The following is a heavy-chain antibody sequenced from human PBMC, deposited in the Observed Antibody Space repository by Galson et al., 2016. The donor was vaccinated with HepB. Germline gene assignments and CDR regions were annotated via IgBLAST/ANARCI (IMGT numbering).Heavy chain of an antibody. D-gene: IGHD1-26*01. J-gene: IGHJ4*02. V-gene: IGHV3-30*18. CDR2: ISYDGSNK. CDR3: AKGDGGSYPLPDH. CDR1: GFTFNTHG. Sequence: SLRLSCAASGFTFNTHGMHWVRQAPGKGLEWVAVISYDGSNKYYADSVKGRFTISRDNSKNTLYLKMNSLRAEDTAVYFCAKGDGGSYPLPDHWGQGTLVTVSS.